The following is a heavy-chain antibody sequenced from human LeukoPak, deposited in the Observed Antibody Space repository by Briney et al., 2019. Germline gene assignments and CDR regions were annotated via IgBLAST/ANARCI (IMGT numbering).Heavy chain of an antibody. V-gene: IGHV4-4*02. CDR2: IYHSGGT. Sequence: PGGSLRLSCAASGFTVNNAWMSWVRQPPGKGLEWIGEIYHSGGTNYNPSLKSRITISVDKSQNQFSLKVNSLTAADTAVYYCATNGYYCMDVWGKGTTVTVSS. CDR3: ATNGYYCMDV. CDR1: GFTVNNAW. D-gene: IGHD2-8*01. J-gene: IGHJ6*03.